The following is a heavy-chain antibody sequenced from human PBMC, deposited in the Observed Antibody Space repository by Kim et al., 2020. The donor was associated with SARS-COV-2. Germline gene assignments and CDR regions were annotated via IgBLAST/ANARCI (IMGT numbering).Heavy chain of an antibody. CDR1: GFTFSTYN. CDR3: ARGEVVIRGVIDY. CDR2: ISTTSNFM. V-gene: IGHV3-21*01. D-gene: IGHD3-10*01. Sequence: GSLRLSCVASGFTFSTYNMNWVRQAPGKGLEWVSSISTTSNFMYYADSVKGRFTISRDNAKNSLYLHINSLRAEDTAVYYCARGEVVIRGVIDYWGQGTLVTVSS. J-gene: IGHJ4*02.